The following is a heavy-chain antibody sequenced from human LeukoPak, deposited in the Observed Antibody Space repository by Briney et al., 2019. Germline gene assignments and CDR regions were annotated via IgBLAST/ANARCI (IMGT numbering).Heavy chain of an antibody. D-gene: IGHD4-17*01. CDR2: INYSGST. J-gene: IGHJ4*02. Sequence: PSETLSLTCTVSGGSISSYYWSWIRQPPGKGLEWIGNINYSGSTNYNPSLKTRVTISVDTSKNQFSLKLSSVTAADTAVYYCARGVYGDYGYWGQGTLVTVSS. CDR1: GGSISSYY. CDR3: ARGVYGDYGY. V-gene: IGHV4-59*01.